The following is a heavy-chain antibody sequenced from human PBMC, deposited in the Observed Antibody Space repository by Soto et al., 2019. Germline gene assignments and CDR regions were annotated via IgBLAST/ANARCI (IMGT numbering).Heavy chain of an antibody. CDR3: AKDPGGYFDWLDYFDY. J-gene: IGHJ4*02. V-gene: IGHV1-69*06. Sequence: SVKVSCKASGGTFSSYAISWVRQAPGQGLEWMGGIIPIFGTANYAQKFQGRVTITADKSTSTAYMELSSLRSEDTAVYYCAKDPGGYFDWLDYFDYWGQGTLVTVSS. D-gene: IGHD3-9*01. CDR2: IIPIFGTA. CDR1: GGTFSSYA.